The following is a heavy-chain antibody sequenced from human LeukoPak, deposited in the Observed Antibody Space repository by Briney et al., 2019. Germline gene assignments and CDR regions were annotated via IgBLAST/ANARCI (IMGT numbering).Heavy chain of an antibody. V-gene: IGHV3-11*06. CDR1: GFTFNDYY. CDR3: ARGLRDDILAGYYNYYYFDY. D-gene: IGHD3-9*01. CDR2: ISSRSSFT. Sequence: GGSLRLSCAASGFTFNDYYMSWIRQAPGKGLEWVSYISSRSSFTNYADSVKGRFTISRDNAKNSLYLQMNSLRAEDTAVYYCARGLRDDILAGYYNYYYFDYWGPGTLVTVSS. J-gene: IGHJ4*02.